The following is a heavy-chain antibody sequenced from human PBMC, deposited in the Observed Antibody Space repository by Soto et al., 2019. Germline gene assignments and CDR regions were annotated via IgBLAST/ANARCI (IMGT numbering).Heavy chain of an antibody. CDR1: GFTFSSYA. Sequence: GGSLRLSCAASGFTFSSYAMSWVRQAPGKGLEWVSAISGSGGSTYYADSVKGRFTISRDNSKNTLYLQMNSLRAEDTAVYYCAKERTPPYYDFWSGFFYGMDVWGQGTLVTVSS. CDR2: ISGSGGST. J-gene: IGHJ6*02. V-gene: IGHV3-23*01. CDR3: AKERTPPYYDFWSGFFYGMDV. D-gene: IGHD3-3*01.